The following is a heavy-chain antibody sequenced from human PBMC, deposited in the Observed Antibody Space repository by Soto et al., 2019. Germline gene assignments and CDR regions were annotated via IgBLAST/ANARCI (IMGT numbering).Heavy chain of an antibody. CDR2: ISYDGSNK. CDR1: GFTFSSYA. D-gene: IGHD3-22*01. J-gene: IGHJ5*02. CDR3: ARGSYYYDSSGLFSGP. Sequence: PGGSLRLSCAASGFTFSSYAMHWVRQAPGKGLEWVAVISYDGSNKYYADSVKGRFTISRDNSKNTLYLQMNSLRAEDTAVYYCARGSYYYDSSGLFSGPWGQGTLVTVSS. V-gene: IGHV3-30-3*01.